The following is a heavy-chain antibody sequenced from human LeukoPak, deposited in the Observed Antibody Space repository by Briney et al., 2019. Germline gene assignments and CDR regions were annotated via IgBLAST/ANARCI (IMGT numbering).Heavy chain of an antibody. CDR2: INPNSGGT. CDR3: ARVERAVAGTGREYYYYYYGMDV. J-gene: IGHJ6*02. V-gene: IGHV1-2*06. CDR1: GYTFTGYY. D-gene: IGHD6-19*01. Sequence: ASVKVSCKASGYTFTGYYMHWVGQAPGQGLEWMGRINPNSGGTNYAQKFQGRVTMTRDTSISTAYMELSRLRSDDTAVYYCARVERAVAGTGREYYYYYYGMDVWGQGTTVTVSS.